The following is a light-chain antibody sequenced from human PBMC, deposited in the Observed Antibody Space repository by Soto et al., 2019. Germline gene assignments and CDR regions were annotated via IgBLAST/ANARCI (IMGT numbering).Light chain of an antibody. CDR3: HQYSFLYT. CDR2: DAS. V-gene: IGKV1-5*01. Sequence: DLQMTQSPSTLSASVGDRVTITCRASQTISNWLAWYQQKPGKAPKLLIFDASTLESGVPSRFSGSGSGTEFTLTISSLQPDDFATYYCHQYSFLYTFGQGTKLEIK. J-gene: IGKJ2*01. CDR1: QTISNW.